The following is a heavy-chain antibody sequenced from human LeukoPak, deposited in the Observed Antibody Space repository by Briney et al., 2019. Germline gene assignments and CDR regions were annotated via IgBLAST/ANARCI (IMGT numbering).Heavy chain of an antibody. CDR2: INPNSGGT. J-gene: IGHJ4*02. CDR1: GYTFTSYG. D-gene: IGHD5-12*01. Sequence: ASVKVSCKASGYTFTSYGISWVRQAPGQGLEWMGWINPNSGGTNYAQKFQGWVTMTRDTSISTAYMELSRLRSDDTAVYYCARGVRSGYDWTFDYWGQGTLVTVSS. CDR3: ARGVRSGYDWTFDY. V-gene: IGHV1-2*04.